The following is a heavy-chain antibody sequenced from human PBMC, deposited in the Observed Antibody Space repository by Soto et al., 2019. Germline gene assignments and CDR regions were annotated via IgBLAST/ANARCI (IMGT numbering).Heavy chain of an antibody. CDR2: TYYRSKWYN. V-gene: IGHV6-1*01. Sequence: SQTLSLTCAISGDSVSSNSAAWNWIRQSPSRGLEWLGRTYYRSKWYNDYAVSVKSRITINPDTSKNQFSLQLNSVTPEDTAVYYCARADYGDLYYYYYGMDVWGQGTTVTVSS. CDR3: ARADYGDLYYYYYGMDV. CDR1: GDSVSSNSAA. D-gene: IGHD4-17*01. J-gene: IGHJ6*02.